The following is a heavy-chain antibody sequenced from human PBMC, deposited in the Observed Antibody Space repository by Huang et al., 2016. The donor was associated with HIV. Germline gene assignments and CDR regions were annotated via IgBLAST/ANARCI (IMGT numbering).Heavy chain of an antibody. CDR1: GFNVSSNY. CDR2: IYRGGST. J-gene: IGHJ3*02. V-gene: IGHV3-53*02. Sequence: EVQLVETGGGMIQPGGSLRLSCAASGFNVSSNYMTWVRQAPGKGLEWVQVIYRGGSTQYADSVKGQVTISIDISKNKLYLHMNSLRADDTAGYYCARYCSGGSCNNDAFDIWGQGTMVTVSS. CDR3: ARYCSGGSCNNDAFDI. D-gene: IGHD2-15*01.